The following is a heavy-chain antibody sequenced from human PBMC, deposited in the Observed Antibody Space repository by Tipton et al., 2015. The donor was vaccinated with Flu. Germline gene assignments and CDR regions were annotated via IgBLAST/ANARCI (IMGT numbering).Heavy chain of an antibody. J-gene: IGHJ3*02. Sequence: SLRLSCAASGFTFSTYWMSWVRQAPGKGLEWVANINQDGGAKYYVDSVKGRFTISRDNAENSLHLQMNSLRAEDTAVYYCASLRGSGSYSRYAFDIWGQGTMVTVSS. CDR1: GFTFSTYW. D-gene: IGHD1-26*01. CDR2: INQDGGAK. V-gene: IGHV3-7*01. CDR3: ASLRGSGSYSRYAFDI.